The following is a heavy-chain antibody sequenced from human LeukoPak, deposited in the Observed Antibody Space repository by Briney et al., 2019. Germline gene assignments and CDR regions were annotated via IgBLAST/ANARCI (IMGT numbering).Heavy chain of an antibody. Sequence: PSETLSLTCAVYGGSFSGYYWSWIRQPPGKGLEWIGEINHSGSTNYNPSLKSRVTISVDTSKNQFSLKLSSVTAADTAVYYCARPRYSSSYYFDYWGQGTLVTVSS. CDR1: GGSFSGYY. CDR3: ARPRYSSSYYFDY. V-gene: IGHV4-34*01. CDR2: INHSGST. D-gene: IGHD6-6*01. J-gene: IGHJ4*02.